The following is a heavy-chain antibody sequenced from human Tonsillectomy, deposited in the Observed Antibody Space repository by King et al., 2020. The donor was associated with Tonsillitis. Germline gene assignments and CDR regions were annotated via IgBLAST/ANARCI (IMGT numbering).Heavy chain of an antibody. D-gene: IGHD2-2*01. CDR2: IIPIFGTA. J-gene: IGHJ6*03. V-gene: IGHV1-69*01. Sequence: QLVQSGAEVKKPGSSVKVSCKASGGTFSSYAISWVRQAPGQGLEWMGGIIPIFGTAIYAQKFQGRVTITADESTSTAYMELSSLRSEDTAVYYCCVVPAATWWYYYYMDVWGKGTTVTVSS. CDR3: CVVPAATWWYYYYMDV. CDR1: GGTFSSYA.